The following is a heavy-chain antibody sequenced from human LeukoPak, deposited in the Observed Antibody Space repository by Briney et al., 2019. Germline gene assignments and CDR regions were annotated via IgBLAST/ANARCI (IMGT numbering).Heavy chain of an antibody. CDR2: TYTGGNS. Sequence: GGSLRLSRAASGFTVSSIHMVWVRQAPGKGLEWVSVTYTGGNSYYADSVKGRFIISRDISKNTLYLQMNSPRAEDSALYYCARGGRGSAAVVAPRSFDIWGQGTMVTVSS. D-gene: IGHD3-22*01. CDR1: GFTVSSIH. V-gene: IGHV3-53*01. CDR3: ARGGRGSAAVVAPRSFDI. J-gene: IGHJ3*02.